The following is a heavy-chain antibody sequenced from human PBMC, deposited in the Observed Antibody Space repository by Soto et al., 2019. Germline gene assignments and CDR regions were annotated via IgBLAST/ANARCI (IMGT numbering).Heavy chain of an antibody. Sequence: QVQLVESGGGVVQPGRSLRLSCAASGFTFSSYGMXXXXXXXXXXXEWVAVISYDGSNKYYADSVKGRFTISRDNSKXXXXXXXXXXXXXXXXXXXXXXXXXXXXXXLDYWGQGTLVTVSS. CDR1: GFTFSSYG. CDR2: ISYDGSNK. J-gene: IGHJ4*02. V-gene: IGHV3-30*03. CDR3: XXXXXXXXXXLDY.